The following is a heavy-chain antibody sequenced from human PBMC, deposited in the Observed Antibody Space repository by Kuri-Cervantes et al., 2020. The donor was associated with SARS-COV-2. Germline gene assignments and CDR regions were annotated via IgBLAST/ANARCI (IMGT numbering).Heavy chain of an antibody. CDR1: GFTFSSYD. D-gene: IGHD6-19*01. CDR2: IGTAGDT. J-gene: IGHJ4*02. CDR3: ARDHSGWYLDY. Sequence: GESLKISCAACGFTFSSYDMHWVRQATGKGLEWVSAIGTAGDTYYPGSVKGQFTISRENAKNTLYLQMNSLRAEDTAVYYCARDHSGWYLDYWGQGTLVTVSS. V-gene: IGHV3-13*03.